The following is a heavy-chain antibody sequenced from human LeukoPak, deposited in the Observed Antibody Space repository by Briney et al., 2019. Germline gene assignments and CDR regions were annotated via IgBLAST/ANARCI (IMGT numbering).Heavy chain of an antibody. Sequence: GESLKISCKGSGYSFTNYWIGWVRQMPGKGLEWMGIIYPGDSATTYSPSFQGQITISADKSISTAYQQWSSLKASDTAIYYCALHPAQGSGSLDYWGQGTLVTVSS. CDR1: GYSFTNYW. V-gene: IGHV5-51*01. CDR3: ALHPAQGSGSLDY. J-gene: IGHJ4*02. CDR2: IYPGDSAT. D-gene: IGHD3-10*01.